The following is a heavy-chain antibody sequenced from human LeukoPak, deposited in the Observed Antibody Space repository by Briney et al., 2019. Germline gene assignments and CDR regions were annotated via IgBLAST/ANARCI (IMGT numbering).Heavy chain of an antibody. V-gene: IGHV5-51*01. CDR1: GYSFTSYW. J-gene: IGHJ4*02. CDR3: ARLRNYYDSSGYDY. D-gene: IGHD3-22*01. Sequence: GESLKISCKGSGYSFTSYWFGWVRQQPGKGLEWVGGIYPGDSDTSYSPSFQGQVTISADKSISTAYLQWSSLKASDTAMYYCARLRNYYDSSGYDYWGQGTLVTVSS. CDR2: IYPGDSDT.